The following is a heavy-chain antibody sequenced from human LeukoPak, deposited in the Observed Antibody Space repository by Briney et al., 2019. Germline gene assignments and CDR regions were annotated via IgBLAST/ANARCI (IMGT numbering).Heavy chain of an antibody. CDR2: LYNSGST. Sequence: SGTLSLTCTVSGGSFSSGGYYWSCIRPRPGKGLEGIGYLYNSGSTNYNPSLKSRVTISVDASKNQCSLQLSSVPAADTAVYYCARETTVTTSNYYYYYGMDVWGKGTTVTVSS. CDR1: GGSFSSGGYY. J-gene: IGHJ6*04. CDR3: ARETTVTTSNYYYYYGMDV. V-gene: IGHV4-61*08. D-gene: IGHD4-17*01.